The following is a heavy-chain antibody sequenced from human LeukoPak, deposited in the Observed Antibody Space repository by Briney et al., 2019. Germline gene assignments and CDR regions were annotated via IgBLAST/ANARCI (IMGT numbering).Heavy chain of an antibody. CDR1: GFTFSSYS. CDR2: ISSSSSYI. J-gene: IGHJ5*02. D-gene: IGHD3-22*01. CDR3: ARALSSGYSGPNWFDP. V-gene: IGHV3-21*01. Sequence: GGSLRLSCAASGFTFSSYSMNWVRQAPGKGLEWVSSISSSSSYIYYADSVKGRFTISRDNAKNSLYLQMNSLRAEDTAVYYCARALSSGYSGPNWFDPWGQGTLVTVSS.